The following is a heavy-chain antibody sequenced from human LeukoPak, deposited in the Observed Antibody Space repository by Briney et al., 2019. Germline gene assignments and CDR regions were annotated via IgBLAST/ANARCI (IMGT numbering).Heavy chain of an antibody. CDR2: IIPIFGTA. Sequence: ASVKVSCKASGGTFSSYAISWVRQAPGQGLERMGRIIPIFGTANHAQKFQGRVTITTDESTSTAYMELSSLRSEDTAVYYCARDEEDDYGDYNDAFDIWGQGTMVTVSS. CDR3: ARDEEDDYGDYNDAFDI. CDR1: GGTFSSYA. V-gene: IGHV1-69*05. J-gene: IGHJ3*02. D-gene: IGHD4-17*01.